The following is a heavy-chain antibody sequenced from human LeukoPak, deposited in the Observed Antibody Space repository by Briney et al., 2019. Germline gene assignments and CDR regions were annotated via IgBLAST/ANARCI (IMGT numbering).Heavy chain of an antibody. CDR3: AKDLYDILTGFDY. CDR2: IYYSGST. CDR1: GGSISSYY. V-gene: IGHV4-59*01. J-gene: IGHJ4*02. D-gene: IGHD3-9*01. Sequence: SETLSLTCTVSGGSISSYYWSWIRQPPGKGLEWIGYIYYSGSTNYNPSLKSRVTISVDTSKNQFSLKLSSVTAADTAVYYCAKDLYDILTGFDYWGQGTLVTVSS.